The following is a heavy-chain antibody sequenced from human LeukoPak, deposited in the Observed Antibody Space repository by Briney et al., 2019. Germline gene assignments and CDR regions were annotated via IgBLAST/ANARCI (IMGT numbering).Heavy chain of an antibody. D-gene: IGHD3-10*01. V-gene: IGHV3-7*01. J-gene: IGHJ4*02. Sequence: PGGSLRLSCAASGFTFSSYWMSWVRQAPGKGLEWVANIKQDGSEKYYVDSVKGRFTISRDNAKNSLYLQMNSLRAEDTAVYYCAKSMHGSGSYSDYWGQGTLVTVSS. CDR1: GFTFSSYW. CDR3: AKSMHGSGSYSDY. CDR2: IKQDGSEK.